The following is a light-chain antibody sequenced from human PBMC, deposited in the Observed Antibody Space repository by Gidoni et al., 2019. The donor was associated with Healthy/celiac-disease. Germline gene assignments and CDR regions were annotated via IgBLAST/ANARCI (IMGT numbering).Light chain of an antibody. V-gene: IGKV3-11*01. CDR1: QSVSSY. CDR3: QQRSNWPPIT. CDR2: DAS. Sequence: ILLTQSPATLSLSPGESATLSCRASQSVSSYLAWYQQKPGQAPRLLIYDASNRATGIPARFSGSGSGTDFTLTSSSLEPEDFAVYYCQQRSNWPPITFGQGTRLEIK. J-gene: IGKJ5*01.